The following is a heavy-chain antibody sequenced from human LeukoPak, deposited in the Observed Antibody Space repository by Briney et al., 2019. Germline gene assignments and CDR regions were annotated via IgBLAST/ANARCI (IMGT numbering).Heavy chain of an antibody. J-gene: IGHJ3*02. CDR1: GDSISNYN. CDR3: ARRDLSRAFPI. V-gene: IGHV4-4*07. D-gene: IGHD2/OR15-2a*01. Sequence: PSETLSLTCTVSGDSISNYNWSWFRQPAGKGLEWIGRIHTGGSTGYNPSLKSRVSMSVDTSNNQFSLQLSSVSAADTAVYYCARRDLSRAFPIWGQGTMVTVSS. CDR2: IHTGGST.